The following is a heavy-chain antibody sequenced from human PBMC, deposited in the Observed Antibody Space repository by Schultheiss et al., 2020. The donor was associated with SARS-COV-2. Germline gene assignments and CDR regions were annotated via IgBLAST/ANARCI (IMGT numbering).Heavy chain of an antibody. CDR3: VRGRGGA. J-gene: IGHJ5*02. CDR2: ISSSSSYI. Sequence: GGSLRLSCAASGFTFSSYSMNWVRQAPGKGLEWVSSISSSSSYIYYADSVKGRSTISRDNPKNTLHLQINNLRDEDTARYYCVRGRGGAWGQGTLVTVSS. CDR1: GFTFSSYS. V-gene: IGHV3-21*04. D-gene: IGHD1-26*01.